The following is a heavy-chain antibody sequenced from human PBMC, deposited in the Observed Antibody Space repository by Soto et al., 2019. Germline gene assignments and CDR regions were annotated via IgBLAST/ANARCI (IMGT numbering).Heavy chain of an antibody. D-gene: IGHD3-9*01. Sequence: SSETLSLTCTVSGGPISSGGYYWSWVRQHPGKGLEWIGCIYYSGSTNSNPSLKSRVTISMDTSKKQFSLKLSSVTAADTAVYYCARVRDHDILTGYPLGGFDTWGQGTLVNVSS. V-gene: IGHV4-61*08. J-gene: IGHJ5*02. CDR2: IYYSGST. CDR1: GGPISSGGYY. CDR3: ARVRDHDILTGYPLGGFDT.